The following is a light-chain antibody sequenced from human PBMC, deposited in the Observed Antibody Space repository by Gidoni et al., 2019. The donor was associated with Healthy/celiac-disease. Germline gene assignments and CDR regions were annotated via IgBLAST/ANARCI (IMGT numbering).Light chain of an antibody. V-gene: IGKV3-20*01. Sequence: DIVLTQSPGTLSLSPGERATLSCRASQSVSSSYLAWYQQKPGQAPRLLIYGASSRATGIPDRFSGSGSGTDFTLTISRLEPEDFAVYYCQQYGSSPPITFGPGTKVEIK. J-gene: IGKJ3*01. CDR2: GAS. CDR1: QSVSSSY. CDR3: QQYGSSPPIT.